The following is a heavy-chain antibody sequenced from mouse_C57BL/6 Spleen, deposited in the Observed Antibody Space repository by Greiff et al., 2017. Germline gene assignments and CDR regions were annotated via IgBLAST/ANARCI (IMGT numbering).Heavy chain of an antibody. CDR2: ISSGSSTI. D-gene: IGHD2-4*01. J-gene: IGHJ2*01. V-gene: IGHV5-17*01. CDR3: ATIYYDYDEGGLDY. Sequence: EVQLVESGGGLVKPGGSLKLSCAASGFTFSDSGMHWVRQAPEKGLAWVAYISSGSSTIYYADTVKGRFTISRDNAKNTLFLQMTSLGSEDTAMYYWATIYYDYDEGGLDYWGQGTTLTVSS. CDR1: GFTFSDSG.